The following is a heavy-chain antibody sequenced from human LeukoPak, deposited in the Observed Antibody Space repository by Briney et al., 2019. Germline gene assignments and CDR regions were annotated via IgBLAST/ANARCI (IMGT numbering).Heavy chain of an antibody. Sequence: SETLSLTCTVSGGSISSYYWSWIRQPPGKGLEWIGYIYYSGSTNYNPSLKSRVTISVDTSKNQFSLKLSSVTAADTAVYYCARVERPTTCYDFWSGYHHYMDVWGKGTTVTVSS. J-gene: IGHJ6*03. CDR2: IYYSGST. V-gene: IGHV4-59*01. CDR3: ARVERPTTCYDFWSGYHHYMDV. CDR1: GGSISSYY. D-gene: IGHD3-3*01.